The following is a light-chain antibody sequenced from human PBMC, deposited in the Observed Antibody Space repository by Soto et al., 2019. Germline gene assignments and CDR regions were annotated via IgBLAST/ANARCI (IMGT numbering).Light chain of an antibody. CDR1: SSDVGGYNY. Sequence: QSALTQPPSASGSSGQSVTISCTGTSSDVGGYNYVSWYQQHPGEAPKLMIYEVSKRPSGVPDRFSGSKSGNTASLTVSGLQAEDEADYYCSSYAGSNNLVFGGGTKLTVL. CDR2: EVS. V-gene: IGLV2-8*01. CDR3: SSYAGSNNLV. J-gene: IGLJ2*01.